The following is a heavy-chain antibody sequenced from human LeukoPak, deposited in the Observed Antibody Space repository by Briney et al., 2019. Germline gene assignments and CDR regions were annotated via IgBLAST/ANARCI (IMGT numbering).Heavy chain of an antibody. Sequence: GSLRLSCAASGFTFSDYYMSWIRQAPGKGLEWVLYISSSGSTIYYADSVKGRFTISRDNAKNSLYLQMNSLRAEDTAVYYCARAGDGYNYYYYYGMDVWGQGTTVTVSS. D-gene: IGHD5-24*01. J-gene: IGHJ6*02. CDR1: GFTFSDYY. CDR3: ARAGDGYNYYYYYGMDV. CDR2: ISSSGSTI. V-gene: IGHV3-11*01.